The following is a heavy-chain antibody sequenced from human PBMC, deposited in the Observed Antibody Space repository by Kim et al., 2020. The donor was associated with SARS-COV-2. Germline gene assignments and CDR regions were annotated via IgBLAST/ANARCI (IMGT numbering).Heavy chain of an antibody. V-gene: IGHV1-18*04. Sequence: ASVKVSCKASGYTFTSYGISWVRQAPGQGLEWMGWISAYNGNTNYAQKLQGRVTMTTDTSTSTAYMELRSLRSDDTAVYYCARGTYYDILTGYRGYYYGMDVWGQGTTVTVSS. CDR2: ISAYNGNT. CDR3: ARGTYYDILTGYRGYYYGMDV. J-gene: IGHJ6*02. CDR1: GYTFTSYG. D-gene: IGHD3-9*01.